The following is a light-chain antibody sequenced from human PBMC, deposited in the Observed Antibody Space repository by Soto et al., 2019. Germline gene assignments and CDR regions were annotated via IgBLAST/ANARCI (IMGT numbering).Light chain of an antibody. Sequence: EIVLTQSPGTLSLSPGERATLSCRASQSVSSSYLAWYQQKPGQAPRLLIYGESSRATGIPDRFSGSGSGTDFTLTISRLEPEDFAVYYCQQYGSSRTFGQGTKV. J-gene: IGKJ1*01. CDR2: GES. CDR3: QQYGSSRT. CDR1: QSVSSSY. V-gene: IGKV3-20*01.